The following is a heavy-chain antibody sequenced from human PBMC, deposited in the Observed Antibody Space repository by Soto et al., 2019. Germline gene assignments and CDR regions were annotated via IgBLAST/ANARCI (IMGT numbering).Heavy chain of an antibody. CDR1: GGSINSFY. Sequence: SETLSLTCSVSGGSINSFYWSWVRQPAGQGLEWIGRIYSSGNTNYNPSLKSRVTMSIDTSKNQFSLNLTSVTAADTAVYYCARGGSSWFPHWGQGTLVTVS. V-gene: IGHV4-4*07. J-gene: IGHJ4*02. D-gene: IGHD6-13*01. CDR3: ARGGSSWFPH. CDR2: IYSSGNT.